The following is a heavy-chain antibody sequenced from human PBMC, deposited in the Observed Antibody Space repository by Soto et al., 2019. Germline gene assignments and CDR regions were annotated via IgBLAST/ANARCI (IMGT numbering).Heavy chain of an antibody. CDR3: ARTNTRHPSNWFDP. Sequence: SVKVSCKASGGTFSSYAISWVRQAPGQGLEWMGGLIPIFGTANYAQKFQGRVTITADESTSTAYMELSSLRSEDTAVYYCARTNTRHPSNWFDPWGQGTLVTVSS. J-gene: IGHJ5*02. CDR1: GGTFSSYA. V-gene: IGHV1-69*13. CDR2: LIPIFGTA.